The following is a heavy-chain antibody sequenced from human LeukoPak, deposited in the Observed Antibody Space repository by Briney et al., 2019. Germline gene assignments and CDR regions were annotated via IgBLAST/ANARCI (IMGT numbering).Heavy chain of an antibody. V-gene: IGHV3-11*01. CDR3: ARGLPATLLDY. J-gene: IGHJ4*02. CDR1: GFTFSDYY. Sequence: GGSLRLTCAASGFTFSDYYMSWIRQAPGMGLEWVSYISSSGSTIYYADSVKGRFTISRDNAKSSLYLQMNSLRAEDTAIYYCARGLPATLLDYWGQGTLVTVSS. CDR2: ISSSGSTI. D-gene: IGHD2-2*01.